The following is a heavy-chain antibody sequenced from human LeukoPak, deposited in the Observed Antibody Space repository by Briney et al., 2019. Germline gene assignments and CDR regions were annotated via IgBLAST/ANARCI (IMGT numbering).Heavy chain of an antibody. J-gene: IGHJ4*02. Sequence: SETLSLTCTVSGGSTSSSTYYWGWIRQPPGKGLEWIGSIYKSGRIYSNPSLKSRVTISVDTSMNQFSLKVSSVTAADTAVYYCAASGDYGDFYFDYWGQGTLVTVSS. CDR2: IYKSGRI. D-gene: IGHD4-17*01. CDR3: AASGDYGDFYFDY. V-gene: IGHV4-39*07. CDR1: GGSTSSSTYY.